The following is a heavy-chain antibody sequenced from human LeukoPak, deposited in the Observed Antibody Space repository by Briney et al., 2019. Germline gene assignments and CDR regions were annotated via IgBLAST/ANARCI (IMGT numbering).Heavy chain of an antibody. CDR2: ISSGSYI. D-gene: IGHD7-27*01. CDR1: GFTFSSYS. V-gene: IGHV3-21*01. CDR3: ARPWGYYYYYGMDV. J-gene: IGHJ6*02. Sequence: GGSLRLSCAASGFTFSSYSMNWVRQAPGKGLEWVSSISSGSYIYYADSVKGRFTISRDNAKNSLYLQMNSLRAEDTAVYYCARPWGYYYYYGMDVWGQGTTVTVSS.